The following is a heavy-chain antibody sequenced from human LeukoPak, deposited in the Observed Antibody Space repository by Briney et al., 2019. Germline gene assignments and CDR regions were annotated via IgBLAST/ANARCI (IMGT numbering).Heavy chain of an antibody. CDR1: GHTFTSYD. CDR3: ARGRPYYYGSGSYSRYAFDI. D-gene: IGHD3-10*01. J-gene: IGHJ3*02. CDR2: MSPNSGNT. Sequence: GASVKVSCKVSGHTFTSYDINWVRQATRQGLECMVCMSPNSGNTGYTQKFQGRLNMTRNTSISTAYMELSSLTSEDTAVYYCARGRPYYYGSGSYSRYAFDIWGQGTMVTVSS. V-gene: IGHV1-8*01.